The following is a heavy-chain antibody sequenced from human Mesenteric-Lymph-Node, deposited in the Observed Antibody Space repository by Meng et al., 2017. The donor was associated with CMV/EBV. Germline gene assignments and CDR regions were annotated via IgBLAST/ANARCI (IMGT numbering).Heavy chain of an antibody. V-gene: IGHV4-39*01. CDR3: GRLNSYYNSRGQFEN. D-gene: IGHD3-10*01. CDR1: GGSIRGSTYY. CDR2: MYYSGGT. J-gene: IGHJ4*02. Sequence: GGSIRGSTYYWGWIRQPQGRGLEWIGSMYYSGGTYYNPSLKSRVTISADTSNNQFSLKLTSVTAADTAVYFCGRLNSYYNSRGQFENWGQGTLVTVSS.